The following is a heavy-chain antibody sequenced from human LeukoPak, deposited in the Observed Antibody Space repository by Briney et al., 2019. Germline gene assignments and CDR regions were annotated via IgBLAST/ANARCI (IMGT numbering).Heavy chain of an antibody. Sequence: ASVKVSCKASGYTFTSYGISWVRQAPGQGLEWMGWISAYNGNTNYAQKLQGRVTMTTDTSTSTAYMELRSLRSDDTAVYYCARFTDIYGSGFYYFDYWGQGTLVTVSS. CDR3: ARFTDIYGSGFYYFDY. D-gene: IGHD3-10*01. V-gene: IGHV1-18*01. CDR2: ISAYNGNT. CDR1: GYTFTSYG. J-gene: IGHJ4*02.